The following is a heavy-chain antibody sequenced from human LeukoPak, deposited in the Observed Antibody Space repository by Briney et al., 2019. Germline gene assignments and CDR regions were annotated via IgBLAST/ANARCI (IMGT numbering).Heavy chain of an antibody. CDR2: FYYGGST. V-gene: IGHV4-59*08. CDR1: GGSISSYY. J-gene: IGHJ5*02. Sequence: PSETLSLTCTVSGGSISSYYWSWIRQPPGKGLEWVGYFYYGGSTYYIPSLKSRVTISVDTSKNQFSLRLTSVTAADTAVYYCARQSAAGTNNWFDPWGQGTLVTVSS. CDR3: ARQSAAGTNNWFDP. D-gene: IGHD6-13*01.